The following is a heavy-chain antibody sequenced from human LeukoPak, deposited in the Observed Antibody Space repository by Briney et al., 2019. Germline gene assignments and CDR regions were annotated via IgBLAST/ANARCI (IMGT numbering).Heavy chain of an antibody. CDR2: INHSGST. CDR3: ARYDFWSGYCLDY. J-gene: IGHJ4*02. CDR1: GGSFSGYY. Sequence: SETLSLTCAVYGGSFSGYYWSWIRQPPGKGLEWIGEINHSGSTNYNPSLKSQVTISVDTSKNQFSLKLSSVTAADTAVYYCARYDFWSGYCLDYWGQGTLVTVSS. V-gene: IGHV4-34*01. D-gene: IGHD3-3*01.